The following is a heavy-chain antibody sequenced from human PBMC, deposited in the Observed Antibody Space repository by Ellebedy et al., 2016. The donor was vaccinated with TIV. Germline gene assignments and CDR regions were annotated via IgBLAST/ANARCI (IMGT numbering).Heavy chain of an antibody. CDR3: ARVGIAAAGSGWFDP. CDR1: GGTFSSYA. V-gene: IGHV1-46*01. Sequence: AASVKVSCKASGGTFSSYAISWVRQAPGQGLEWMGIINPSGGSTSYAQKFQGRVTMTRDTSTSTVYMELRSLRSDDTAVYYCARVGIAAAGSGWFDPWGQGTLATVSS. D-gene: IGHD6-13*01. J-gene: IGHJ5*02. CDR2: INPSGGST.